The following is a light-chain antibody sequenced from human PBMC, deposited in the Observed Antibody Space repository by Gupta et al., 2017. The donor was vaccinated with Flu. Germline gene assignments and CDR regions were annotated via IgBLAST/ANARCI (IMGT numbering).Light chain of an antibody. CDR2: GAS. J-gene: IGKJ1*01. CDR3: QQLGSSLWT. Sequence: ELVLTQSPDTLSLSPGERATRSCRASQSFSSEYLAWYHQKPGQAPRLLIYGASKRANGIPDRFSGSGSGTEFTLTINRREPEDFAVYYCQQLGSSLWTFGQGTKVEVK. CDR1: QSFSSEY. V-gene: IGKV3-20*01.